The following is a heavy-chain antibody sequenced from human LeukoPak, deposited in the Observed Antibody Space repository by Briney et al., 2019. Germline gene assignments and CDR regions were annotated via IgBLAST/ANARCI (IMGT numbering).Heavy chain of an antibody. CDR3: ARGGSSGWYDWYFDL. V-gene: IGHV1-69*04. Sequence: ASVKVSCKASGYTFTNFGFTWVRQAPGQGLEWMGRIIPILGIANYAQKFQGRVTITADKSTSTAYMELSSLRSEDTAVYYCARGGSSGWYDWYFDLWGRGTLVTVSS. CDR1: GYTFTNFG. CDR2: IIPILGIA. J-gene: IGHJ2*01. D-gene: IGHD6-19*01.